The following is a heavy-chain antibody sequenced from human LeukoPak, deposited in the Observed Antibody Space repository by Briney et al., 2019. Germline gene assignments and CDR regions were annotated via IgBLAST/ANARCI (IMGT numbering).Heavy chain of an antibody. D-gene: IGHD3-22*01. V-gene: IGHV1-69*05. Sequence: SVKVSCKASGYTFTSYYMHWVRQAPGQGLEWMGRIIPIFGTANYAQKFQGRVTITTDESTSTAYMELSSLRSEDTAVYYCASGLYDSSGYYYFLDYWGQGTLVTVSS. CDR1: GYTFTSYY. CDR2: IIPIFGTA. J-gene: IGHJ4*02. CDR3: ASGLYDSSGYYYFLDY.